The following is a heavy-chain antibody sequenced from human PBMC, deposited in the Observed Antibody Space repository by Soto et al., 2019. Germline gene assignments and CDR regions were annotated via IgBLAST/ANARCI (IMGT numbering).Heavy chain of an antibody. CDR1: GYSFSNYD. CDR3: ARGSYEILTGSPDMDV. Sequence: QVQLVQSGAEVKPPGASVKVSCKASGYSFSNYDINWVRQATGQGLEWMGWMNPNSGKPDYAQKFQGRLTMTRDTSIGTAYMELSSLRSEDTAVYYCARGSYEILTGSPDMDVWGRGTTVTVSS. J-gene: IGHJ6*03. CDR2: MNPNSGKP. D-gene: IGHD3-9*01. V-gene: IGHV1-8*01.